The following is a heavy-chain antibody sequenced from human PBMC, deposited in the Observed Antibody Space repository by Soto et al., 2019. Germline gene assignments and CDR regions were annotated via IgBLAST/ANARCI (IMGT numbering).Heavy chain of an antibody. CDR3: ARQYGDYDILTRYSHNWFDP. J-gene: IGHJ5*01. CDR1: GGSISSSSHY. D-gene: IGHD3-9*01. Sequence: SETLSLTCTVSGGSISSSSHYWGWIRQSPGKGLEWIGSIYYSGSTYYNPSLKSRVTISVDTSKNQFSLKLSSVTAADTAVYYCARQYGDYDILTRYSHNWFDPWGQGPLVTVSS. V-gene: IGHV4-39*01. CDR2: IYYSGST.